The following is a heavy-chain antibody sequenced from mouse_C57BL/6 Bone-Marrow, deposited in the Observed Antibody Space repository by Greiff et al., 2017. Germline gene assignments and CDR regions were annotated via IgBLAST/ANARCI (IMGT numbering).Heavy chain of an antibody. CDR1: GYTFTSYW. CDR2: IAPGSGSS. J-gene: IGHJ3*01. Sequence: DLVKPGASVKLSCKASGYTFTSYWIDWIRQRPGQGLEWIGRIAPGSGSSFYNEIFKGKATLTVDKSSSTAYMELRSLTSEDSAVYYCARDDGYYGWFAYWGQGTLVTVSA. CDR3: ARDDGYYGWFAY. V-gene: IGHV1S41*01. D-gene: IGHD2-3*01.